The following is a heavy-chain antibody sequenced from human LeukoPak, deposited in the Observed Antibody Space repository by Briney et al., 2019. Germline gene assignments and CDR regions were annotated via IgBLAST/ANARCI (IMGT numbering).Heavy chain of an antibody. Sequence: ASVKVSCKASGYTFTGYYMHWVRQAPGQGLEWMGWINPNSGATNYAQKFQGRVTMTRDTSISTAYMELSRLRSDDTAVYYRARESAGANWFDPWGQGTLVTVSS. D-gene: IGHD1-26*01. J-gene: IGHJ5*02. CDR2: INPNSGAT. CDR1: GYTFTGYY. V-gene: IGHV1-2*02. CDR3: ARESAGANWFDP.